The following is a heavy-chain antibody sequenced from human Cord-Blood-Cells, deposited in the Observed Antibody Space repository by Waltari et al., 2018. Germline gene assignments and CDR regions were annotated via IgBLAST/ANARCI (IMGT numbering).Heavy chain of an antibody. CDR3: AKVRDIVVVVAAFDY. Sequence: EVQLVESGGGLVQPGRSLRLSCAASGFTFDDYAMHWVRQAPGKGRGWVEVISWITSSIRYAVSVKCRFTLSRDNAKNSMYLQMNSLRAEDTALYYCAKVRDIVVVVAAFDYWGQGTLVTVSS. D-gene: IGHD2-15*01. V-gene: IGHV3-9*01. CDR1: GFTFDDYA. J-gene: IGHJ4*02. CDR2: ISWITSSI.